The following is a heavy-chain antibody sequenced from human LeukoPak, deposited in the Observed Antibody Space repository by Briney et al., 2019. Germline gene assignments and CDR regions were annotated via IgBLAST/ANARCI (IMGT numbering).Heavy chain of an antibody. CDR2: IYSDNT. CDR3: ARRAGAYSHPYDY. Sequence: GGTLRLSCTVSGFTVSSNSMSWLRQAPGKGLEWVSFIYSDNTHYSDSVKGRFTISRDNSKNTLYLQLNSLRAEDTAVYYCARRAGAYSHPYDYWGQGTLVTVSS. CDR1: GFTVSSNS. V-gene: IGHV3-53*01. D-gene: IGHD4/OR15-4a*01. J-gene: IGHJ4*02.